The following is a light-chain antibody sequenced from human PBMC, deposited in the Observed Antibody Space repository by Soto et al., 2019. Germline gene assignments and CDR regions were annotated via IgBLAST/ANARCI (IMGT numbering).Light chain of an antibody. J-gene: IGLJ3*02. Sequence: QSVLTQPPSVSGAPGQRVTISCTGSSSNIGAGYDVHWYQQLPGTAPKLLIYGNSHRPSGVPDRFSGSKSGTSASLAITGRQAEDEADYYCQSYDSSLSALFGGGTKLTVL. CDR1: SSNIGAGYD. CDR3: QSYDSSLSAL. CDR2: GNS. V-gene: IGLV1-40*01.